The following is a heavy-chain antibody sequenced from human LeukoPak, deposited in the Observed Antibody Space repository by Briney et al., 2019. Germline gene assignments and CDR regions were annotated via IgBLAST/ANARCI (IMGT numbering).Heavy chain of an antibody. V-gene: IGHV1-8*01. Sequence: ASVKVSCKASGYTFTSYDINWVRQATGQGLEWMGWMNPNSGNTGYAQKFQNRVTMTKNTSITTAYMELSSLRSEDTAVYYCARALSWTTNSYYYMDVWGKGTTVTVSS. CDR2: MNPNSGNT. J-gene: IGHJ6*03. CDR1: GYTFTSYD. CDR3: ARALSWTTNSYYYMDV. D-gene: IGHD3/OR15-3a*01.